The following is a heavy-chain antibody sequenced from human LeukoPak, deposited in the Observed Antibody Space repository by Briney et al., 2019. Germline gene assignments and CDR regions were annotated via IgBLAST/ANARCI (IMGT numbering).Heavy chain of an antibody. D-gene: IGHD5-18*01. CDR2: ISGSGGST. CDR3: AKGQGYSYGYH. Sequence: GGSLRLSCAASGFTFSSYAMSWVRRAPGKGLEWVSAISGSGGSTYYADSVKGRFTISRDNSKNTLYLQMNSLRAEDTAVYYCAKGQGYSYGYHWGQGTLVTVSS. J-gene: IGHJ5*02. V-gene: IGHV3-23*01. CDR1: GFTFSSYA.